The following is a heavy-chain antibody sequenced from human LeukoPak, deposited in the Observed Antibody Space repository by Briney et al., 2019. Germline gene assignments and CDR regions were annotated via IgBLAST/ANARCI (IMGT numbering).Heavy chain of an antibody. V-gene: IGHV3-43D*04. CDR2: ISWDGGST. D-gene: IGHD3-22*01. CDR3: AKAGSGYSVYYFDY. Sequence: GGFLRLSCAASGFAFDDYAMHWVRQAPGKGLEWVSLISWDGGSTYYADSVKGRFTISRDNSKNSLYLQMNSLRAEDTALYYCAKAGSGYSVYYFDYWGQGTLVTVSS. CDR1: GFAFDDYA. J-gene: IGHJ4*02.